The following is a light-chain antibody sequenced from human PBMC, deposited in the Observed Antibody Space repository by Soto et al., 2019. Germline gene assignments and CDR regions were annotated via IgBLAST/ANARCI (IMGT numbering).Light chain of an antibody. CDR3: QHRHTWPPDAT. CDR1: QNVGTY. J-gene: IGKJ2*01. V-gene: IGKV3-11*01. Sequence: EIVLTQSPATLSLSAGDRATLSCRASQNVGTYLAWYQQRPGQAPRLLIYGASNRATGIPARFSGSGSRTDFTLTITSPEPEDFAVYFCQHRHTWPPDATFGPGTRLEIK. CDR2: GAS.